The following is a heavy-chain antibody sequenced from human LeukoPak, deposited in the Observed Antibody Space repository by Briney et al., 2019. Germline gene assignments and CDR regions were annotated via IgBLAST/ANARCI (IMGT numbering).Heavy chain of an antibody. CDR3: AYALGYCSSTSCPGAEYFQH. V-gene: IGHV1-69*13. CDR1: GGTFSSYA. D-gene: IGHD2-2*01. J-gene: IGHJ1*01. Sequence: SVKVSCKASGGTFSSYAISWVRQAPGQGLEWMGRIIPIFGTANYAQKFQGRVTITADESTSTAYMELSSLRSEDTAVYYCAYALGYCSSTSCPGAEYFQHWGQGTLVTVSS. CDR2: IIPIFGTA.